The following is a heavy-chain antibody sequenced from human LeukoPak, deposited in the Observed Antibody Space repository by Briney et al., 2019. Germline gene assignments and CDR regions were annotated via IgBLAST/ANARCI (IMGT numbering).Heavy chain of an antibody. CDR2: INPSGGSA. J-gene: IGHJ4*02. Sequence: ASVKVSCKASGYTFTSYYMHWVRQAPGQGLEWMGIINPSGGSASYAQKFQGRVTMTRDTSTSTVYMEVSSLRSEDAAVYYCARDVASSGYYWDWGQGTLVTVSS. CDR3: ARDVASSGYYWD. D-gene: IGHD3-22*01. CDR1: GYTFTSYY. V-gene: IGHV1-46*01.